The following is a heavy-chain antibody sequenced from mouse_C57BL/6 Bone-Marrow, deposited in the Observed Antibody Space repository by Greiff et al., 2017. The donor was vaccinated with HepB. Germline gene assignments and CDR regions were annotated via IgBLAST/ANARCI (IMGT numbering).Heavy chain of an antibody. Sequence: VKLMESGPGLVQPSQSLSITCTVSGFSLTSYGVHWVRQSPGKGLEWLGVIWRGGSTDYNAAFMSRLSITKDNSKSQVFFKMNSLQADDTAIYYCAKEYGSSYGSFDYWGQGTTLTVSS. D-gene: IGHD1-1*01. J-gene: IGHJ2*01. CDR3: AKEYGSSYGSFDY. CDR2: IWRGGST. CDR1: GFSLTSYG. V-gene: IGHV2-5*01.